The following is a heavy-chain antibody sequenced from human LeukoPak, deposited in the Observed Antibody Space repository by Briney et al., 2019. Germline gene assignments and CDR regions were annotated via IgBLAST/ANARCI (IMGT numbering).Heavy chain of an antibody. CDR1: GGSISSGGYS. D-gene: IGHD3-22*01. J-gene: IGHJ4*02. CDR2: IYHSGST. Sequence: PSQTLSLTCAVSGGSISSGGYSWSWIRQPPGKGLEWIGYIYHSGSTYYNPSPKSRVTISVDRSKNQFSLKLSSVTAADTAVYYCARAKRDSSVDYWGQGTLVTVSS. V-gene: IGHV4-30-2*01. CDR3: ARAKRDSSVDY.